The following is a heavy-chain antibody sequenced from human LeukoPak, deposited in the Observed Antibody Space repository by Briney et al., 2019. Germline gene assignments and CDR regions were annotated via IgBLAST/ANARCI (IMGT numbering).Heavy chain of an antibody. CDR3: ARGDTAMVSAFDI. V-gene: IGHV1-2*02. CDR1: GYTFTSYY. D-gene: IGHD5-18*01. Sequence: ASVKVSCKASGYTFTSYYMHWVRQGPGQGLEWMGWINPNSGGTNYAQKFQGRVTMTRDTSISTAYMELSRLRSDDTAVYYCARGDTAMVSAFDIWGQGTMVTVSS. CDR2: INPNSGGT. J-gene: IGHJ3*02.